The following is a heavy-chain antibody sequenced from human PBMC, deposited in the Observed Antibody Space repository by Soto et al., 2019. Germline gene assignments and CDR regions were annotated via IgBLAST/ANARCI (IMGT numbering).Heavy chain of an antibody. CDR3: ARDSIVSLREDYYYGMDV. D-gene: IGHD3-16*02. V-gene: IGHV1-18*01. CDR1: GYTFTSYG. J-gene: IGHJ6*02. CDR2: ISAYNGNT. Sequence: ASVKVSCKASGYTFTSYGISWVRQAPGQGLEWMGWISAYNGNTNYAQKLQGRVTTTTDTSTSTAYMELRSLRSDDTAVYYCARDSIVSLREDYYYGMDVWGQGTTVTVSS.